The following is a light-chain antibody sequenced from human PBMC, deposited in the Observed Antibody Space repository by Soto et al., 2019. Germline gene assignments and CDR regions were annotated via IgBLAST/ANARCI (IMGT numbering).Light chain of an antibody. CDR3: CSYAGSSTSVV. CDR2: EGS. Sequence: QSVLTQPASVSGSPGQSITLSCTGTSSDVGSYNLVSWYQQHPGKAPKLMIYEGSKRPSGVSNRFSGSKSGNTASLTISGLQADDEADYYCCSYAGSSTSVVFGGGTKVTVL. J-gene: IGLJ2*01. CDR1: SSDVGSYNL. V-gene: IGLV2-23*01.